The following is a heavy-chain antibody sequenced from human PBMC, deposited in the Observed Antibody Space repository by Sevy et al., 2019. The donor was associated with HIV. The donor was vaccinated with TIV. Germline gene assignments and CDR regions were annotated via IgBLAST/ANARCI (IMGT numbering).Heavy chain of an antibody. CDR2: IYYSGST. V-gene: IGHV4-39*01. Sequence: SETLSLTCTVSGGSISSSSYYWGWIRQPPGKGLEWIGSIYYSGSTYYHPSLKSRVTISVDTSKNQFSLKLSSVTAADTAVYYCATVTRTKGDYWGQGTLVTVSS. J-gene: IGHJ4*02. CDR1: GGSISSSSYY. CDR3: ATVTRTKGDY.